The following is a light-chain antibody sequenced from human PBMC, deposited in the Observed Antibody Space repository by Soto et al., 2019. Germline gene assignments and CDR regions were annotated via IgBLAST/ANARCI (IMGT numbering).Light chain of an antibody. Sequence: QSVLTQPPSASGTPGQRVTISCSGSSSNIGSNNVNWYQQLPGTAPKLLIYHSTQRPSGVPARFSGSKTGTSSSLAISGRLFEDENHYYCSPWDGSLNGVVFGGGTKLTVL. J-gene: IGLJ3*02. V-gene: IGLV1-44*01. CDR1: SSNIGSNN. CDR2: HST. CDR3: SPWDGSLNGVV.